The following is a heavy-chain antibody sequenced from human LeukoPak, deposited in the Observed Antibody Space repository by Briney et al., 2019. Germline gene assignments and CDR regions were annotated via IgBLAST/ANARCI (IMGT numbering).Heavy chain of an antibody. Sequence: GGSLRLSCAASGFTFSSYAMHWVRQAPGKGLEWVAVISYDRSNKYYADSVKGRFTISRDNSKNTLYLQMNSLRAEDTAVYYCAREGNYDSSGYYYVLFDYWGQGTLVTVSS. CDR3: AREGNYDSSGYYYVLFDY. D-gene: IGHD3-22*01. V-gene: IGHV3-30-3*01. CDR1: GFTFSSYA. CDR2: ISYDRSNK. J-gene: IGHJ4*02.